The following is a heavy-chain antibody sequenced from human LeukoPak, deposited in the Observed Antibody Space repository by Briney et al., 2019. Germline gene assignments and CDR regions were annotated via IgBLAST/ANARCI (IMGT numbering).Heavy chain of an antibody. Sequence: GGSLRLSCAASGFTFSDYYMSWIRQAPGKGLEWVSYISTSSSYTNNADSVRARFTISRDNAKNSLYLQMNSLRAEDTAVYFCARAAYGDYGGYYFDYWGQGTLVTVSS. J-gene: IGHJ4*02. CDR1: GFTFSDYY. D-gene: IGHD4-17*01. CDR2: ISTSSSYT. CDR3: ARAAYGDYGGYYFDY. V-gene: IGHV3-11*06.